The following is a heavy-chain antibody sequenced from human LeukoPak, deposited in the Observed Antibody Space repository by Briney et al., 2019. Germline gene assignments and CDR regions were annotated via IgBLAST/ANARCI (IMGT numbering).Heavy chain of an antibody. CDR3: ASQDCGWFDP. CDR2: IYTSGST. CDR1: GGSISSGSYY. J-gene: IGHJ5*02. Sequence: SQTLSLACTVSGGSISSGSYYWSWIRQPAGTGLEWIGRIYTSGSTNYNPSLKSRVTISVDTSKNQLSLKLSSVTAADTAVYYCASQDCGWFDPWGQGTLVTVSS. D-gene: IGHD2-21*02. V-gene: IGHV4-61*02.